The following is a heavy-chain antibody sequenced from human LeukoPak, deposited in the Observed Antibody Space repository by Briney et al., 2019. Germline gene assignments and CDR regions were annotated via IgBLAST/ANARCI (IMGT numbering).Heavy chain of an antibody. V-gene: IGHV3-48*04. CDR3: AKVAKYYYGPETYYFFEQ. Sequence: GGSLRLSCAASGFTFSTYSMNWVRQVPGKGLEWVSYIHFSSSPIYYADSVKGRFTISRDYAKNSLHLHMNSLRVEDTAVYYCAKVAKYYYGPETYYFFEQWGQGTPVTASS. CDR1: GFTFSTYS. J-gene: IGHJ4*02. CDR2: IHFSSSPI. D-gene: IGHD3-10*01.